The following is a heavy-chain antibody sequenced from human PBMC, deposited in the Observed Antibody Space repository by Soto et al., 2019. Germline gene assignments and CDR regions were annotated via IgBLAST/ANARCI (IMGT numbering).Heavy chain of an antibody. Sequence: LARASCRVSVRISIMNGVLQAPEKKLEWVSSISSSSSYIYYADSVKGGFTISRDNAKISLYLQMNSLRAEDTAVYYCARVITLVRGVINTLGNYYMGVWGKGSTVTVFS. CDR1: RVSVRISI. D-gene: IGHD3-10*01. J-gene: IGHJ6*03. CDR2: ISSSSSYI. CDR3: ARVITLVRGVINTLGNYYMGV. V-gene: IGHV3-21*01.